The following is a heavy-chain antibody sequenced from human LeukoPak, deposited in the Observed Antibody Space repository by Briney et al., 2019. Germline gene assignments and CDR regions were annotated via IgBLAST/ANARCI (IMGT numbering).Heavy chain of an antibody. V-gene: IGHV3-23*01. CDR1: GFTFSTYS. CDR3: ARLSILRWEDY. CDR2: ISGSGGST. Sequence: GGSLRLSCAASGFTFSTYSMNWVRQAPGKGLEWVSGISGSGGSTYYADPAKGRFTISRDNSKNTLYLQMNSLRAEDTAVYYCARLSILRWEDYWGQGTLVTVSS. D-gene: IGHD4-23*01. J-gene: IGHJ4*02.